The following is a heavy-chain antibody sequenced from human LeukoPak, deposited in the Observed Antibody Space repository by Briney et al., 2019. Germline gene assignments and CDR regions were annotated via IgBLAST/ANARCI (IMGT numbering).Heavy chain of an antibody. CDR1: GDSFSSYY. CDR2: IHYSGST. V-gene: IGHV4-59*01. Sequence: SEALSLTCTISGDSFSSYYWSWIRQTPGRGLEWIGFIHYSGSTNYNPSLKSRVTISVDTSKNQFSLKLSSMTAADTAVYFCARDRSYGHFDYWGQGTLVTVSS. CDR3: ARDRSYGHFDY. J-gene: IGHJ4*02. D-gene: IGHD5-18*01.